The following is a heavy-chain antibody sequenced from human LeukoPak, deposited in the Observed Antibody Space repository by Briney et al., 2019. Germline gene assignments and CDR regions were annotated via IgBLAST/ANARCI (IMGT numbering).Heavy chain of an antibody. CDR3: ARTGYSSSSDFDY. CDR1: GGSISSSSYY. J-gene: IGHJ4*02. CDR2: IYYSGST. V-gene: IGHV4-39*01. D-gene: IGHD6-13*01. Sequence: SETLSLTCTVSGGSISSSSYYWGWIRQPPGKGLEWIGSIYYSGSTYYNPSLKSRVTISVDTSKNQFSLKLSSVTAADTAVYYCARTGYSSSSDFDYWGQGTLVTVSS.